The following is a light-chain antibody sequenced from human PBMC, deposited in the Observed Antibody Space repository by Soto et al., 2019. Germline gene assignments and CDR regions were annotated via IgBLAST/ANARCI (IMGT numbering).Light chain of an antibody. Sequence: QSALTQPASVSGSPGQSITSCCTGTSSDVGGYNYVSWYQQHPGKAPKLMIYDVSNRPSGVSNRFSGSKSGNTASLTISGLQAEDEADYYCSSYTSSSLYVFGTGTKVTVL. CDR1: SSDVGGYNY. CDR2: DVS. V-gene: IGLV2-14*01. CDR3: SSYTSSSLYV. J-gene: IGLJ1*01.